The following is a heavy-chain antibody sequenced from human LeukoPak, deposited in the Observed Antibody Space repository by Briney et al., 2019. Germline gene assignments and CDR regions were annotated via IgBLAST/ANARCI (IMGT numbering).Heavy chain of an antibody. Sequence: SETLSLTCAVYGGSFSGYYWSWIRQPPGKGLEWIGEINHSGSTNYNPSLKSRVTISIDTSKNQFSLKLSSLTAADTAIYYCAGGIESYGDYGYWGQGILVTVSS. V-gene: IGHV4-34*01. CDR3: AGGIESYGDYGY. J-gene: IGHJ4*02. CDR2: INHSGST. D-gene: IGHD4-17*01. CDR1: GGSFSGYY.